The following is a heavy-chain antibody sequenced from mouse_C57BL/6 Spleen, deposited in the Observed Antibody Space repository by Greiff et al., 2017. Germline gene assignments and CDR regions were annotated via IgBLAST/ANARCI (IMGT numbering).Heavy chain of an antibody. V-gene: IGHV1-15*01. CDR2: IDPETGGT. CDR3: TRNGYYAMDY. CDR1: GYTFTDYE. Sequence: QVQLQQSEAELVRPGASVTLSCKASGYTFTDYEMHWVKQTPVHGLEWIGAIDPETGGTAYNQKFKGKAILTADKSSSTAYMELRSLTSEDSAVYYCTRNGYYAMDYWGQGTSVTVSS. J-gene: IGHJ4*01.